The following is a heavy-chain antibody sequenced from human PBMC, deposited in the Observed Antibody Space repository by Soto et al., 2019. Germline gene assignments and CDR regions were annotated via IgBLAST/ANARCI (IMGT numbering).Heavy chain of an antibody. CDR2: IWYDGSNK. J-gene: IGHJ4*02. V-gene: IGHV3-33*01. CDR3: ARNGNPYQLHDY. CDR1: GFTFSSYG. Sequence: PGGSLRLSCAASGFTFSSYGMHWVRQAPGKGLEWVAVIWYDGSNKYYADSVKGRFTISRDNAKNSLYLQMNSLRAEDTAVYYCARNGNPYQLHDYWGQGTLDTVSS. D-gene: IGHD2-2*01.